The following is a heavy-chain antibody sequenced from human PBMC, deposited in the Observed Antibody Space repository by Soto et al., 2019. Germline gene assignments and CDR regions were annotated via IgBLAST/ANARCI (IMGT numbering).Heavy chain of an antibody. CDR3: ARSRADYYGSGSYYPYYGMDV. D-gene: IGHD3-10*01. CDR2: INPNSGGT. CDR1: GYTFTDYY. Sequence: GASVKVSCKASGYTFTDYYMHWVRQAPGQGLEWMGWINPNSGGTNYAQKFQGWVTMTRDTSISTAYMELSRLRSDDTAVYYCARSRADYYGSGSYYPYYGMDVWGQGTTVTVSS. J-gene: IGHJ6*02. V-gene: IGHV1-2*04.